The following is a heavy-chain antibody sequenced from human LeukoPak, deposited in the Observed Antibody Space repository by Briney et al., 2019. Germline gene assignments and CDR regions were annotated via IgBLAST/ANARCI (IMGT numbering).Heavy chain of an antibody. J-gene: IGHJ5*02. D-gene: IGHD6-13*01. CDR3: ARDHAMLAAAGTGWFDP. CDR2: IYYSEST. Sequence: KPSETLSLTCTVSGGSISSYYWSWIRQPPGKGLEWIGYIYYSESTNYNPSLKSRVTISVDTSKNQFSLKLSSVTAADTAVYYCARDHAMLAAAGTGWFDPWGQGTLVTVSS. V-gene: IGHV4-59*01. CDR1: GGSISSYY.